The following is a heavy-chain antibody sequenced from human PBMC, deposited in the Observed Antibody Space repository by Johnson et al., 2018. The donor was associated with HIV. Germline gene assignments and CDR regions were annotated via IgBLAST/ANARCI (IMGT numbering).Heavy chain of an antibody. V-gene: IGHV3-30*02. CDR2: IRYDGSNK. D-gene: IGHD2-21*02. J-gene: IGHJ3*02. CDR3: AKDLVVTAPGAFDI. Sequence: QMQLVESGGGVVQPGRSLRLSCAASGFTFSSYGMHWVRQAPGKGLEWVTFIRYDGSNKYYADSVKGRFTISRDNSKNTLYLQMSSLRAEDTAVYYCAKDLVVTAPGAFDIWGQGTMVTVSS. CDR1: GFTFSSYG.